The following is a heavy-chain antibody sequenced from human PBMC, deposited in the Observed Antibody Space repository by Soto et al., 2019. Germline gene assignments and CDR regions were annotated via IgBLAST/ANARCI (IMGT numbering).Heavy chain of an antibody. V-gene: IGHV1-2*02. CDR1: GYTFTGYY. CDR2: INPNSGGT. J-gene: IGHJ6*02. Sequence: QVQLVQSGAEVKKPGASVKVSCKASGYTFTGYYMHWVRQAPGQGLEWMGWINPNSGGTNYAQKFQGRVTMTRATSISTAYMELSRLRSDDTAVYYCASYCSGGSCYSDYYYGMDVWGQGTTVTVSS. CDR3: ASYCSGGSCYSDYYYGMDV. D-gene: IGHD2-15*01.